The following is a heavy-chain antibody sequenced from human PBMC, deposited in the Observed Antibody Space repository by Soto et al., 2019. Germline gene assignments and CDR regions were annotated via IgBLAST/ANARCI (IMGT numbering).Heavy chain of an antibody. D-gene: IGHD3-22*01. CDR3: ARENYYDGSGYFDY. CDR2: IYSGGSS. CDR1: GFTVSSNY. J-gene: IGHJ4*02. V-gene: IGHV3-66*01. Sequence: LRLSCAASGFTVSSNYMSWVRQAPGKGLEWVSVIYSGGSSYYTDSVKGRFTISRDNSKNTLYLQMNSLRAEDTAVYYCARENYYDGSGYFDYWGQGTLVTVSS.